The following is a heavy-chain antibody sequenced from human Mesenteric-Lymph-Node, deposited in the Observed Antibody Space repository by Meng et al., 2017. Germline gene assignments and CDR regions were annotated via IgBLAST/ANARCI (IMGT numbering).Heavy chain of an antibody. CDR3: ARDSYGGVNSH. V-gene: IGHV3-33*01. J-gene: IGHJ1*01. CDR1: GFTFNSYT. D-gene: IGHD3-16*01. CDR2: VWYDGSEK. Sequence: VQLVGSGGGLIQPGRSLRLSCAASGFTFNSYTMHWVRQAPGKGLEWVAVVWYDGSEKYYGDSVKGRFTISRDNSEKMLYLQMNSLRAEDTAVYYCARDSYGGVNSHWGQGTLVTVSS.